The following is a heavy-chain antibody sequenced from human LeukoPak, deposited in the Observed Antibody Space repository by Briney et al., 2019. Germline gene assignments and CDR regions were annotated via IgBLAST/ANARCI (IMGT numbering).Heavy chain of an antibody. CDR2: IYSGGST. D-gene: IGHD1-26*01. J-gene: IGHJ4*02. V-gene: IGHV3-53*01. Sequence: PGGSLRLSCAASGFTVSSNYMIWVRQAPGKGLEWVSVIYSGGSTYYADSVKARFTISRDNSKNTLFIQMNSLRAEDTAVYYCARVVVEATTRYFDYWGQGTLVTVSS. CDR3: ARVVVEATTRYFDY. CDR1: GFTVSSNY.